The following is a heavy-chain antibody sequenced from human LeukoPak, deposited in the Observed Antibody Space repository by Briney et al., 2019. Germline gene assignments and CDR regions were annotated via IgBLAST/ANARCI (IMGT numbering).Heavy chain of an antibody. D-gene: IGHD4/OR15-4a*01. V-gene: IGHV4-39*07. Sequence: SETLSLTCTVSGGSISSSSYYWGWIRQPPGKGLEWIGSTYYSGSTYYNPSLKSRVTISVDTSKNQFSLKLSSVTAADTAVYYCARANLTPYNWFDPWGQGTLVTVSS. CDR3: ARANLTPYNWFDP. CDR2: TYYSGST. CDR1: GGSISSSSYY. J-gene: IGHJ5*02.